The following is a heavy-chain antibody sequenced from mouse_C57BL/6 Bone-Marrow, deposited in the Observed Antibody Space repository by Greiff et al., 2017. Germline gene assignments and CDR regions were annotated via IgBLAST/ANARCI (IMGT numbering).Heavy chain of an antibody. V-gene: IGHV3-6*01. CDR1: GYSITSGYY. D-gene: IGHD3-2*02. J-gene: IGHJ3*01. CDR2: ISYDGSN. Sequence: EVKLMESGPGLVKPSQSLSLTCSVTGYSITSGYYWNWIRQFPGNKLEWMGYISYDGSNNYNPSLKNRISITRDTSKNQFFLKLNSVTTEDTATYYCARERQLRLRRAWFAYWGQGTLVTVSA. CDR3: ARERQLRLRRAWFAY.